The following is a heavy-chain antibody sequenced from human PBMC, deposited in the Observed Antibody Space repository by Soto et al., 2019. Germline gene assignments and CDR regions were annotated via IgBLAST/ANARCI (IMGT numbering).Heavy chain of an antibody. V-gene: IGHV4-4*08. CDR1: GGSISSYY. CDR3: ARDSPGYGDNVLFDY. D-gene: IGHD4-17*01. Sequence: SETLSLTCTVSGGSISSYYWSWIRQPPGKGLEWIGYIYDSGSTNYNPSLKSRITISPDTSKNQFSLQLNSVTPDDTAVYYCARDSPGYGDNVLFDYWGQGTPVTVSS. J-gene: IGHJ4*02. CDR2: IYDSGST.